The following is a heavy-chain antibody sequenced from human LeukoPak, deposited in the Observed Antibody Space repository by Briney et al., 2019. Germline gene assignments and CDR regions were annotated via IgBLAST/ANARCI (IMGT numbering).Heavy chain of an antibody. CDR1: GFTFSSYG. J-gene: IGHJ4*02. CDR3: AKDHESSGYYFDY. D-gene: IGHD3-22*01. V-gene: IGHV3-30*02. Sequence: GGSLRLSCAASGFTFSSYGMHWVRQAPGKGLDWVAFIRYDGSNKYYADSVKGRFTISRDNSKNTLYLQMNSLRAEDTAVYYCAKDHESSGYYFDYWGQGTLVTVSS. CDR2: IRYDGSNK.